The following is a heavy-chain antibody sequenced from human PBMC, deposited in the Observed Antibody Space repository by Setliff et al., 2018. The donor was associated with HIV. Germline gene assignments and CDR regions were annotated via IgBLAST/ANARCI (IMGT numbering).Heavy chain of an antibody. CDR2: INHSGST. CDR1: GGSFSNYY. V-gene: IGHV4-34*01. Sequence: ETLSLTCAVYGGSFSNYYWSWIRQPPGKGLEWIGEINHSGSTNYNPSLKSRVSISVDTSKKQFYLKLTSVTAADTAIYYCARPQTGIGGGSWFDPWGQGALVTVSS. CDR3: ARPQTGIGGGSWFDP. D-gene: IGHD3-16*01. J-gene: IGHJ5*02.